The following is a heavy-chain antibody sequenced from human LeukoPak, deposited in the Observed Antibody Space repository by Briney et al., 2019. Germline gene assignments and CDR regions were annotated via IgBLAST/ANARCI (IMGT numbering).Heavy chain of an antibody. CDR3: TREGGVGS. CDR1: GFSFSLYS. V-gene: IGHV3-21*01. J-gene: IGHJ5*01. Sequence: GGSLRLSCAASGFSFSLYSMNWVRQAPGKGLEWVSTISGDSSGNYIDYADSVKGRFTIPRDNAKNSVFLQMNGLRDDDTAVYYCTREGGVGSWGQGTLVSVSS. CDR2: ISGDSSGNYI. D-gene: IGHD3-16*01.